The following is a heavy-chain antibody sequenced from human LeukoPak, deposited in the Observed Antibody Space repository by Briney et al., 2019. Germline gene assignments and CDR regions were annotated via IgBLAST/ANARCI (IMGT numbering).Heavy chain of an antibody. Sequence: PSETLSLTCTVSGGSLTNYFWGWIRQPPGTGLEWIGYIHSSGSPHYNPSFESRVTTLVDTSKNQFSLNLSSVTAADTAVYYCTRHPGGNDAHRFDYWGQGLLVTVSS. CDR2: IHSSGSP. CDR3: TRHPGGNDAHRFDY. CDR1: GGSLTNYF. V-gene: IGHV4-59*08. D-gene: IGHD4-23*01. J-gene: IGHJ4*02.